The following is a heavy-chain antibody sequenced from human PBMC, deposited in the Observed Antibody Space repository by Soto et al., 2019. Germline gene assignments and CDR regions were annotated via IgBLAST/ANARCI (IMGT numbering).Heavy chain of an antibody. CDR2: MNPNSGNT. CDR3: ARAPHRVDRSAYTGGWCDA. CDR1: GYTFSNYD. V-gene: IGHV1-8*01. J-gene: IGHJ5*02. D-gene: IGHD3-3*01. Sequence: QVQLVQSGAEVKEPGASVRVSCKASGYTFSNYDIHWVRQATGQGLEWMGWMNPNSGNTGYAQKFQGRVTMTSNTSISTPYMEVSSLRYEDTAVYYCARAPHRVDRSAYTGGWCDAWGQGTLVTFSS.